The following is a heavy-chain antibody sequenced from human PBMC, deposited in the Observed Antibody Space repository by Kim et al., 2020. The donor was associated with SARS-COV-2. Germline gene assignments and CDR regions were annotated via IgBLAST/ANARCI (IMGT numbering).Heavy chain of an antibody. CDR3: ARRPVVPAAIDYYYMDV. CDR2: IYYSGST. CDR1: GGSISSSSYY. V-gene: IGHV4-39*01. D-gene: IGHD2-2*02. Sequence: SETLSLTCTVSGGSISSSSYYWGWIRQPPGKGLEWIGSIYYSGSTYYNPSLKSRVTISVDTSKNQFSLKLSSVTAADTAVYYCARRPVVPAAIDYYYMDVWGKGTTVTVSS. J-gene: IGHJ6*03.